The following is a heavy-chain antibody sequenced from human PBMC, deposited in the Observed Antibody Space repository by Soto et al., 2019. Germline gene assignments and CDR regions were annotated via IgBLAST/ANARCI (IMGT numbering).Heavy chain of an antibody. D-gene: IGHD2-2*01. CDR1: GGTFSSYA. CDR3: ARDGVVVVPAALPYYYYYGMDV. V-gene: IGHV1-69*01. Sequence: QVQLVQSGAEVKKPGSSVKVSCKASGGTFSSYAISWVRQAPGQGLEWMGGIIPIFGTANYAQKFQGRVTITADESTSTAYMELSSLRSEDTAVYYCARDGVVVVPAALPYYYYYGMDVWGQGTTVTVSS. J-gene: IGHJ6*02. CDR2: IIPIFGTA.